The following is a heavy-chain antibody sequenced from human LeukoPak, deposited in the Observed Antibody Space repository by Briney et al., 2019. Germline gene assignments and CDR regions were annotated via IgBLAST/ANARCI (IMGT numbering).Heavy chain of an antibody. J-gene: IGHJ4*02. CDR1: GYTFTSYG. CDR2: ISAYNGNT. Sequence: ASVKVSCKASGYTFTSYGISWVRQAPGQGLEWMGWISAYNGNTNYAQKLQGRVTMTTDTSTSTAYMELRSLRSDDTAVYYCARDPGAAWAAAGGDYWGQGTLVTVSS. D-gene: IGHD6-13*01. V-gene: IGHV1-18*01. CDR3: ARDPGAAWAAAGGDY.